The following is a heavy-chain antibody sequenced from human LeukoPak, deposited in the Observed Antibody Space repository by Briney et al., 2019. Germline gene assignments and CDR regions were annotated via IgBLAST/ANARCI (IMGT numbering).Heavy chain of an antibody. V-gene: IGHV4-30-4*01. CDR1: GGSISTGDYY. CDR2: IYYSGST. CDR3: ARHGAAARYWFWDY. J-gene: IGHJ4*02. Sequence: PSQTLSLTCTVSGGSISTGDYYWSCIRQPPGKGLECIGYIYYSGSTYYNPSLKSRVTISVDTSKNQFSLKLSSVPAADTAVYYCARHGAAARYWFWDYWGQGTLVTVSS. D-gene: IGHD6-13*01.